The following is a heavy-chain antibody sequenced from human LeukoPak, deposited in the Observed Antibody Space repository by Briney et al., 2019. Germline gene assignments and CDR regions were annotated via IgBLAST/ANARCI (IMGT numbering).Heavy chain of an antibody. CDR3: ARGVRGVPDY. CDR1: GGSINGSSYY. J-gene: IGHJ4*02. Sequence: PSETLSLTCTVSGGSINGSSYYWGWIRQPPGKGLEWIGSIYYSGSTNYNPSLKSRVTISVDTSKNQFSLKLSSVTAADTAVYYCARGVRGVPDYWGQGTLVTVSS. D-gene: IGHD3-10*01. CDR2: IYYSGST. V-gene: IGHV4-39*07.